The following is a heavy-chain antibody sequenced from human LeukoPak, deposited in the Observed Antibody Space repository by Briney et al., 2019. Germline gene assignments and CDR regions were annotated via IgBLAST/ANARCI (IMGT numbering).Heavy chain of an antibody. D-gene: IGHD3-3*01. CDR2: IRSKANSYAT. CDR3: TRRQDDFWSGYYYYYMDV. CDR1: GLTFSGSA. J-gene: IGHJ6*03. V-gene: IGHV3-73*01. Sequence: GGSLRLSCAASGLTFSGSAMHWVRQASGKGLEWVGRIRSKANSYATAYAASVKGRFTISRDDSKNTAYLQMNSLKTEDTAVYYCTRRQDDFWSGYYYYYMDVWGKGTTVTVSS.